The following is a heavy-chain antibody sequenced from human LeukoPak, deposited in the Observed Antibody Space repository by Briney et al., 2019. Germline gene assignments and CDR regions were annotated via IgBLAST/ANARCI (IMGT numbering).Heavy chain of an antibody. CDR1: GGSISSYY. V-gene: IGHV4-4*07. Sequence: SETLSLTCTVSGGSISSYYWSWIRQPAGKGLEWIGRIYTSGSTNYNPSLKSRVTMSVDTSKNQFSLKLSSVTAADTAVYYCARRLGTMVRGRTPYYYYYMDVWGKGTTVTISS. CDR2: IYTSGST. D-gene: IGHD3-10*01. CDR3: ARRLGTMVRGRTPYYYYYMDV. J-gene: IGHJ6*03.